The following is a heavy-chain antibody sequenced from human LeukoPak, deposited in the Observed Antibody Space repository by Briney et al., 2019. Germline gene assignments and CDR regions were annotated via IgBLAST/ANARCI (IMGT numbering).Heavy chain of an antibody. V-gene: IGHV3-30*18. CDR3: AKDGYYYDSSGSYFDY. CDR2: ISYDGSNK. D-gene: IGHD3-22*01. CDR1: GFTFSSYG. J-gene: IGHJ4*02. Sequence: GGSLRLSCAASGFTFSSYGMHWVRQAPGKGLEWVAVISYDGSNKYYADSVKGRFTISRDNSKNTLYLQMNSLRAEDTAVYYCAKDGYYYDSSGSYFDYWGQGTLVTVSS.